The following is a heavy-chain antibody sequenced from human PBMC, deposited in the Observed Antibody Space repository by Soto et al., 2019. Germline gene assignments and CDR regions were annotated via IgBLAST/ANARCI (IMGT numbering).Heavy chain of an antibody. CDR3: ARSDFWSCPCGMDV. CDR2: IIPIYETP. D-gene: IGHD3-3*01. J-gene: IGHJ6*02. V-gene: IGHV1-69*06. Sequence: QGQVVQSGAEVKKPGSSVKVSCKASGGTFSSFAVSWVRQAPGQGLEWMGGIIPIYETPNYAQKFQDRVTITADKSTSIVYMELNSLRSEDTAVEYCARSDFWSCPCGMDVWGQGTTVTVSS. CDR1: GGTFSSFA.